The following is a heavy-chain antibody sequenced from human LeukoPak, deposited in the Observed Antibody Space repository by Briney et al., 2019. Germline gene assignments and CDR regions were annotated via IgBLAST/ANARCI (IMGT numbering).Heavy chain of an antibody. J-gene: IGHJ1*01. CDR2: ISGSGGST. CDR1: GFTFSSYA. CDR3: ARSSYTVTAPPTEYFQH. V-gene: IGHV3-23*01. Sequence: GGSLRLSCAASGFTFSSYAMSWVRQAPGKGLEWVSAISGSGGSTYYADSVKGRFPISRDNSKNTLYLQMNSLRAEDTAVYYCARSSYTVTAPPTEYFQHWGQGTLVTVSS. D-gene: IGHD4-17*01.